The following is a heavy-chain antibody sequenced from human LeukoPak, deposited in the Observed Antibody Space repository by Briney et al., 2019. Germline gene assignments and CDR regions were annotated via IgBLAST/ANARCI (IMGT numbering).Heavy chain of an antibody. Sequence: PSETLSLTCTVSGGSISSSSYYWGWIRQPPGKGLEWIGSIYYSGSTYYNPSLKSRVTISVDTSKNQFSLKLSSVTAADTAVYYCARAWSGLEPFGYYYYYMDVWGKGTTVTISS. CDR3: ARAWSGLEPFGYYYYYMDV. D-gene: IGHD3-3*01. CDR2: IYYSGST. J-gene: IGHJ6*03. CDR1: GGSISSSSYY. V-gene: IGHV4-39*07.